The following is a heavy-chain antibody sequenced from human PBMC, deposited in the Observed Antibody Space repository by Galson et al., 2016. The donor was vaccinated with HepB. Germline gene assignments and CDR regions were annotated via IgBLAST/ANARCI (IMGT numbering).Heavy chain of an antibody. D-gene: IGHD2-15*01. Sequence: SVKVSCKASGYTFTTYFMHWLRQAPGQGLEWMGIIDPTGGSTTYAQKFQGRVTMIRDTSTRIVYMELSSLRSEDTAVYYCAREVDCGGGSCFGYWGQGTLVTVSS. V-gene: IGHV1-46*01. CDR1: GYTFTTYF. CDR2: IDPTGGST. J-gene: IGHJ4*02. CDR3: AREVDCGGGSCFGY.